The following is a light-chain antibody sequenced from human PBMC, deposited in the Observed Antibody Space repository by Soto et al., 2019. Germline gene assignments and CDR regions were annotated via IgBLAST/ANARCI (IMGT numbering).Light chain of an antibody. CDR1: QSISSN. J-gene: IGKJ1*01. CDR2: AAS. CDR3: QQSYSNPLT. Sequence: DIQMTQSPSSLSASVGDRVTITFRASQSISSNLNWYQQKPGKAPKLLIYAASSLQSGVPSRFSGSGYGTDFTLTISSLQPEDFATYYCQQSYSNPLTFGQGTKVEIK. V-gene: IGKV1-39*01.